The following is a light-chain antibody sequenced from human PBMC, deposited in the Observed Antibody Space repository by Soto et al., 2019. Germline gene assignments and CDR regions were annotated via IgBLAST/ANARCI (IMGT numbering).Light chain of an antibody. CDR2: MAS. CDR3: QQYNVHWS. J-gene: IGKJ1*01. CDR1: QSINIW. Sequence: IQMTQSPSTLSASVGDRVTITLRASQSINIWLAWYQQKPGRAPXXLIYMASTLESGVPSRFSGSGSGTEFTLTISSLEPDDFATYYCQQYNVHWSFGQGTKVDIK. V-gene: IGKV1-5*03.